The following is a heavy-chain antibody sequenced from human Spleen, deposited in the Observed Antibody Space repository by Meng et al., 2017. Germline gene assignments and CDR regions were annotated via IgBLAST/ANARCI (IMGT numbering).Heavy chain of an antibody. J-gene: IGHJ4*02. D-gene: IGHD6-13*01. CDR3: ARGLAAGMNY. Sequence: QGQLQPCGAGLLKPSETLSLTCAVYGGSFSGYYWSWIRQPPGKGLEWIGEINHSGSTNYNPSLKSRVTISVDTSKNQFSLKLSSVTAADTAVYYCARGLAAGMNYWGQGTLVTVSS. CDR2: INHSGST. V-gene: IGHV4-34*01. CDR1: GGSFSGYY.